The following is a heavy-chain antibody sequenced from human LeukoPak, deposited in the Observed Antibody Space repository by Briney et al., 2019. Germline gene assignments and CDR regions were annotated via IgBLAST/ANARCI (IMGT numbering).Heavy chain of an antibody. CDR1: GFTFSSYG. CDR3: AKDWNYGSYFDY. CDR2: IRYDGSNV. V-gene: IGHV3-30*02. D-gene: IGHD1-7*01. J-gene: IGHJ4*02. Sequence: GGSLRLSCAGSGFTFSSYGIHWVRQAPGKGLEWVTLIRYDGSNVQYADSVQGRFTISRDNSKNTVYLQMNSLRVEDSGLYYCAKDWNYGSYFDYWGQGTLVTVSS.